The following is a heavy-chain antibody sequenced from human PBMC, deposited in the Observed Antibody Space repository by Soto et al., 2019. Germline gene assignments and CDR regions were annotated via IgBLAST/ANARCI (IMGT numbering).Heavy chain of an antibody. J-gene: IGHJ4*02. D-gene: IGHD3-10*01. Sequence: SETLSLTCAVYGGSFSGYYWSWIRQPPGKGLEWIGEINHSVSTNYNPSLKSRVTISVDTSKNQFSLKLSSVTAADTAVYYCERGRALLLWFGESLYYFDYWGQGTLVTVSS. V-gene: IGHV4-34*01. CDR3: ERGRALLLWFGESLYYFDY. CDR2: INHSVST. CDR1: GGSFSGYY.